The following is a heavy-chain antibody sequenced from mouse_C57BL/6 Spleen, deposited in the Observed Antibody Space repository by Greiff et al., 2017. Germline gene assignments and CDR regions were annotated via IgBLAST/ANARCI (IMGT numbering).Heavy chain of an antibody. V-gene: IGHV2-9*01. CDR3: AKQTPYAMDD. Sequence: VQLVESGPGLVAPSQCLSITCTVSGFSFTSYCVDWVRQPPGKGLEWLGVIWGGGSTNYNSAPMSRLSISKDNSKSQDFLKMNSLQTEDTAMYYCAKQTPYAMDDWGQGTSVTVSS. CDR2: IWGGGST. CDR1: GFSFTSYC. J-gene: IGHJ4*01.